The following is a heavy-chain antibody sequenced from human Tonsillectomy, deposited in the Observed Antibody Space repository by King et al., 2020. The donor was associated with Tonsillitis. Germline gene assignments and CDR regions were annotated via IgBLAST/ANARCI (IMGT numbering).Heavy chain of an antibody. CDR1: GFTFSSYW. Sequence: VQLVESGGGLVKPGGSVRLSCAASGFTFSSYWMSWVRQAPGKGLEWVANIKQDGSQKYYVDSVKGRFTISRDNAKNSLYQQMNSLRAEDTAVYYCARDPTLSVAGSFYFDYWGQGTLVTVSS. CDR3: ARDPTLSVAGSFYFDY. V-gene: IGHV3-7*03. D-gene: IGHD6-19*01. J-gene: IGHJ4*02. CDR2: IKQDGSQK.